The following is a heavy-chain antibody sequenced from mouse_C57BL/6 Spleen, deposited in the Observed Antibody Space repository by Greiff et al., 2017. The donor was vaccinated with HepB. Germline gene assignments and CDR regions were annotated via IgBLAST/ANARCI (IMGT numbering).Heavy chain of an antibody. J-gene: IGHJ2*01. V-gene: IGHV1-52*01. D-gene: IGHD2-4*01. CDR2: IDPSDSET. CDR1: GYTFTSYW. Sequence: QVQLKQPGAELVRPGSSVKLSCKASGYTFTSYWMHWVKQRPIQGLEWIGNIDPSDSETHYNQKFKDKATLTVDKSSSTAYMQLSSLTSEDSAVYYCARSGAYDYDQDFDYWGQGTTLTVSS. CDR3: ARSGAYDYDQDFDY.